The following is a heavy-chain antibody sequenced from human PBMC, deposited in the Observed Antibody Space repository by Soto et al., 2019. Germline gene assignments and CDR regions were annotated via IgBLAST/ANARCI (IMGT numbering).Heavy chain of an antibody. CDR3: ARDKYIYSYGYLNYFDY. V-gene: IGHV1-46*01. CDR1: GYTFTSYY. J-gene: IGHJ4*02. CDR2: INPSGGST. D-gene: IGHD5-18*01. Sequence: QVQLVQSGAEVKKPGASVKVSCKASGYTFTSYYMHWVRQAPGQGLEWMGIINPSGGSTSYAQKFQGRVTMTRDPSTSTVYKELSSLRSEDPAVYYCARDKYIYSYGYLNYFDYWGQGTLVT.